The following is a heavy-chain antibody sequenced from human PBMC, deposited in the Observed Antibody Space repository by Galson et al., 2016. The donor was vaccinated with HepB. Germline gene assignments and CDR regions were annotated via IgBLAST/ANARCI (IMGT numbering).Heavy chain of an antibody. V-gene: IGHV3-49*03. CDR3: TRGQLYYDSSGYSNYFDY. J-gene: IGHJ4*02. D-gene: IGHD3-22*01. Sequence: SLRLSCAASGFTFGDYAMSWFRQAPEKGLEWVGFIRSKAYGGTTEYAASVKGRFTISRDDSKSIAYLQMNSLKTEDTAVYYCTRGQLYYDSSGYSNYFDYWGQGTLVTVSS. CDR1: GFTFGDYA. CDR2: IRSKAYGGTT.